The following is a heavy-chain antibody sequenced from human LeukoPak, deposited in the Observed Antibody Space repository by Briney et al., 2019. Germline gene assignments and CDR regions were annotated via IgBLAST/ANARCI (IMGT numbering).Heavy chain of an antibody. CDR1: GESFSGYY. J-gene: IGHJ4*02. CDR3: ARGDITTGGAPFDH. V-gene: IGHV4-34*01. Sequence: SETLSLTCAVYGESFSGYYWSWIRQPPGKGLEWIGEINHRVSTNYNPSLKSRVTISVDTSKDQFSLKLNSVTAADTAIYYCARGDITTGGAPFDHWGQGSLVTVSS. CDR2: INHRVST. D-gene: IGHD2-21*01.